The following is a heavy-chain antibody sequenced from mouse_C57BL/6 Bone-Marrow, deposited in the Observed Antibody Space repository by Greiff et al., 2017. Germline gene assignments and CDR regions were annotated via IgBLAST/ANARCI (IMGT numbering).Heavy chain of an antibody. CDR3: ARLPLYYYGSSPFAY. CDR1: GYAFSSSW. J-gene: IGHJ3*01. D-gene: IGHD1-1*01. CDR2: IYPGDGDT. V-gene: IGHV1-82*01. Sequence: VQLQQSGPELVKPGASVKISCKASGYAFSSSWMNWVKQRPGKGLEWIGRIYPGDGDTNYNGKFKGKATLTADKSSSTAYMQLSSLTSEDSAVYFCARLPLYYYGSSPFAYWGQGTLVTVSA.